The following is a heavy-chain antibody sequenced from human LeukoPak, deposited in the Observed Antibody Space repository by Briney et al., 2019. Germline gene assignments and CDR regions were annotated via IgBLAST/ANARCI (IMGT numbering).Heavy chain of an antibody. J-gene: IGHJ6*03. V-gene: IGHV4-59*01. Sequence: SETLSLTCTVSGGSISSYYWSWIRQPPGKGLEWIGYIYYSGSTNYNPSLKSRVTISVDTSKNQFSLKLSSVTAADTAVYYCARDRQTGDYYYYYMDVWGKGTTVTVSS. CDR3: ARDRQTGDYYYYYMDV. CDR2: IYYSGST. CDR1: GGSISSYY.